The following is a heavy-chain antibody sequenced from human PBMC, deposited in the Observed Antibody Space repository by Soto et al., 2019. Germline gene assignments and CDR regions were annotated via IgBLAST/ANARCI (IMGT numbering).Heavy chain of an antibody. J-gene: IGHJ4*02. CDR3: ARVFWDTAMVSLFGFGY. Sequence: ASVKVSCKASGYTFTSYGISWVRQAPGQGLEWMGWISAYNGNTNYAQKLQGRVTMTTYTSTSTAYMELRSLRSDDTAVYYCARVFWDTAMVSLFGFGYWGQGTLVTVSS. CDR1: GYTFTSYG. D-gene: IGHD5-18*01. V-gene: IGHV1-18*01. CDR2: ISAYNGNT.